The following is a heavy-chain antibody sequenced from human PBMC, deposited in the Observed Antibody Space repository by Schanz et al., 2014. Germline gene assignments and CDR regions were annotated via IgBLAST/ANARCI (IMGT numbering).Heavy chain of an antibody. Sequence: QVDLVESGGGVVQPGRSLTLSCAVSTSLFSRSVIHWVRQAPGKGLEWVALISYDGSSKNHADSVQGRFTISRDNSKNALYLQMNSLRAEDTAVYYCARDLLVSHYDFWSGNDYWGQGTLVTASS. J-gene: IGHJ4*02. CDR3: ARDLLVSHYDFWSGNDY. D-gene: IGHD3-3*01. V-gene: IGHV3-33*08. CDR1: TSLFSRSV. CDR2: ISYDGSSK.